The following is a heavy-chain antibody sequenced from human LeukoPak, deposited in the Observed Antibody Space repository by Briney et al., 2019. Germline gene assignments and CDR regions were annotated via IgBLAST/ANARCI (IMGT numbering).Heavy chain of an antibody. D-gene: IGHD7-27*01. Sequence: SQTLSLTCTVSGGSISSGGYYWSWIRQPPGKGLVWIGYIYHSGSTYYNPSLKSRVTISVDRSKNQFSLKLSSVTAADTAVYYCARDSSLGMPDYWGQGTLVTVSS. J-gene: IGHJ4*02. CDR2: IYHSGST. V-gene: IGHV4-30-2*01. CDR1: GGSISSGGYY. CDR3: ARDSSLGMPDY.